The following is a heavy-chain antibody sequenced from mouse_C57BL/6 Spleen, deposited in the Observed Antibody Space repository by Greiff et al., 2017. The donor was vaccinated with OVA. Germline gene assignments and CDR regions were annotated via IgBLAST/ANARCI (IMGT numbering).Heavy chain of an antibody. J-gene: IGHJ1*03. V-gene: IGHV1-47*01. Sequence: QVQLQQSGAELVKPGASVKMSCKASGYTFTTYPIEWMKQNHGKSLEWIGNFHPYNDDTKYNEKFKGKATLTVEKSSSTAYLELSRLTSDDSAVYYCARGRLDYGSSHWYFDVWGTGTTVTVSS. CDR3: ARGRLDYGSSHWYFDV. CDR1: GYTFTTYP. D-gene: IGHD1-1*01. CDR2: FHPYNDDT.